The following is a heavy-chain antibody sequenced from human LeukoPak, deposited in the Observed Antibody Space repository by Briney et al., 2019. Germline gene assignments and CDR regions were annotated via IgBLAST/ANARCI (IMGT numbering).Heavy chain of an antibody. CDR2: ISRNSRI. CDR3: ARDSSGWSRDY. V-gene: IGHV3-69-1*01. CDR1: GLTFSNFG. J-gene: IGHJ4*02. Sequence: GGSLRLSCAASGLTFSNFGMSWVRQAPGKGLEWVSTISRNSRIYYADSVKGRFTISRDNAKDSLYLQLNSLRAEDTAVCYCARDSSGWSRDYWGQGTLVTVSS. D-gene: IGHD6-19*01.